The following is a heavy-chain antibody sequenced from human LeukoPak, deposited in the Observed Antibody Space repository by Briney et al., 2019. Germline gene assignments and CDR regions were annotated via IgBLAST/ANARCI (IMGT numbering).Heavy chain of an antibody. D-gene: IGHD2-2*01. CDR3: ARGLWSSRVVPLRCYYMDV. J-gene: IGHJ6*03. CDR2: ITPSDGST. V-gene: IGHV1-46*01. CDR1: GYTFTNYH. Sequence: GASVKVSCKASGYTFTNYHMHWVRQAPGQGLEWMGMITPSDGSTNYAQKFQGRVTMTRDMSTSTVYMELSSLRSEDTAVYYCARGLWSSRVVPLRCYYMDVWGKGTTVTVSS.